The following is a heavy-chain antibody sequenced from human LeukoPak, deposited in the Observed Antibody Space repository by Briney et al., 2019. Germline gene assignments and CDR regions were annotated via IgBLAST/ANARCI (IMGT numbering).Heavy chain of an antibody. CDR2: IYYSGST. J-gene: IGHJ6*02. CDR1: GGSISSYY. V-gene: IGHV4-59*01. D-gene: IGHD4-17*01. Sequence: SETLSPTCTVSGGSISSYYWSWIRQPPGKGLEWIGYIYYSGSTNYNPSLKSRVTISVDTSKNQFSLKLSSVTAADTAVYYCARVRYGNYYYYGMDVWGQGTTVTVSS. CDR3: ARVRYGNYYYYGMDV.